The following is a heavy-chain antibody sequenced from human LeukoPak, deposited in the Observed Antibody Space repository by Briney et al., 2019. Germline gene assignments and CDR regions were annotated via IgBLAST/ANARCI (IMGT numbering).Heavy chain of an antibody. CDR1: GFIFSDYS. J-gene: IGHJ4*02. D-gene: IGHD2-8*01. CDR3: ARDSYCPNDVCYDY. V-gene: IGHV3-69-1*01. Sequence: GGSRRLSCAASGFIFSDYSMGWLRRAPGKGLEWASSITTSRAQYHADSVKGRFTVSRDNAKRAVYLQMDSVRAGDTAVYYCARDSYCPNDVCYDYWAQGVLVTVS. CDR2: ITTSRAQ.